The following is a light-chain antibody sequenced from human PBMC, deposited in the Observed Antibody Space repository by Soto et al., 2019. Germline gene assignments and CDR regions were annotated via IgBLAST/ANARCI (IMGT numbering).Light chain of an antibody. CDR1: QFITTY. CDR3: QQSYSTPIT. Sequence: DIQMTQSPSSLSASVGDTVTITCRPSQFITTYLNWYQKKPGKAPNLLIYTTSSLHSGVPSRFSGSGSGTDFTINISSLQPEDFATYYCQQSYSTPITFGQGTRLEIK. V-gene: IGKV1-39*01. CDR2: TTS. J-gene: IGKJ5*01.